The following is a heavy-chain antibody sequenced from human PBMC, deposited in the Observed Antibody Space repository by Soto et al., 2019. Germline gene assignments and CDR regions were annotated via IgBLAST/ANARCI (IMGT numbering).Heavy chain of an antibody. CDR3: ARDRTGTSEYDY. D-gene: IGHD1-1*01. J-gene: IGHJ4*02. CDR2: ISYTGDT. Sequence: SETLSLTCTVSGGSIISSDSHWIWIRQPPGAGLEWIGYISYTGDTSYSPSLKSRLTISLDRSKNHFSLNLNSVTAADSAVYFCARDRTGTSEYDYWGQGTLVTVSS. CDR1: GGSIISSDSH. V-gene: IGHV4-30-4*01.